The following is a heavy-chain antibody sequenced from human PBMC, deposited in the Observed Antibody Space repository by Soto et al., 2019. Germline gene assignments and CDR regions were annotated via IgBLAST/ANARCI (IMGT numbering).Heavy chain of an antibody. Sequence: GGSLTLSCAASGFTFSSYAMHWVRQAPGKGLEWVAVIWYDGSNKYYADSVKGRFTISSDNSKNTLFLQMNSLRAEDTAVYYCARDFDGGDYHFDFWGQGSLVTVS. CDR1: GFTFSSYA. V-gene: IGHV3-33*01. CDR2: IWYDGSNK. CDR3: ARDFDGGDYHFDF. D-gene: IGHD2-21*02. J-gene: IGHJ4*02.